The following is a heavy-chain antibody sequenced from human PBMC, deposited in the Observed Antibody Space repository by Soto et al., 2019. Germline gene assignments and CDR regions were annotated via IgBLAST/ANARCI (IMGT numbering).Heavy chain of an antibody. CDR2: FSGSGGST. CDR3: AKSAYFYGSGSYGAFDI. D-gene: IGHD3-10*01. J-gene: IGHJ3*02. Sequence: HPGGSLRLSCSASGFTFSSYGMSWVRQAPGKGLEWISGFSGSGGSTYYADSVKGRFTISRDNSKNTLYLQMNSLRAEDTAVYYCAKSAYFYGSGSYGAFDIWGQGTMVTVSS. V-gene: IGHV3-23*01. CDR1: GFTFSSYG.